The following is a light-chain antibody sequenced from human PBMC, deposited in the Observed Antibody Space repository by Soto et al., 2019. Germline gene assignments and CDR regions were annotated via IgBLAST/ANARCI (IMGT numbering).Light chain of an antibody. Sequence: QSALTQPPSASGSPGQSVTISCTGTINDVGGYNYVSWYQQLPGKAPKLMIYEVSKRLSGVPDRFSGSKSGNTASLTVSGLQAEDEADYYCSSYAGSNSVGVFGGGTKLTVL. J-gene: IGLJ3*02. V-gene: IGLV2-8*01. CDR3: SSYAGSNSVGV. CDR2: EVS. CDR1: INDVGGYNY.